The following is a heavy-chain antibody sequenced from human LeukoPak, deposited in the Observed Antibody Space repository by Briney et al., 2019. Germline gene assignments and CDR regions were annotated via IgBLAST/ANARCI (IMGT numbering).Heavy chain of an antibody. CDR1: GFTFSSYG. D-gene: IGHD3-22*01. CDR3: AKVRSMIVVVRDAFDI. CDR2: ISGRGGST. Sequence: PGGTLRLSCAASGFTFSSYGMSWVRQAPGKGLEWVSAISGRGGSTYYADSVKGRFTISRDNSKNTLYLQMNSLRAEDTAVYYCAKVRSMIVVVRDAFDIWGQGTMVTVSS. J-gene: IGHJ3*02. V-gene: IGHV3-23*01.